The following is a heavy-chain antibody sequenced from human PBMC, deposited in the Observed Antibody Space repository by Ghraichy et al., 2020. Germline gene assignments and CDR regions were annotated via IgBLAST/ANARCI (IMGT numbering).Heavy chain of an antibody. CDR2: ISSSSSYI. CDR1: GFTFSSYS. D-gene: IGHD6-19*01. J-gene: IGHJ4*02. V-gene: IGHV3-21*01. Sequence: GGSLRLSCAASGFTFSSYSMNWVRQAPGKGLEWVSSISSSSSYIYYADSVKGRFTISRDNAKNSLYLQMNSLRAEDTAVYYCARGVAVAGTPPFDYWGQGTLVTVSS. CDR3: ARGVAVAGTPPFDY.